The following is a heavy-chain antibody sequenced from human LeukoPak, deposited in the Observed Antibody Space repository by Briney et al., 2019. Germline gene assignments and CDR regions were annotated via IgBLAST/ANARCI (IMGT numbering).Heavy chain of an antibody. D-gene: IGHD6-19*01. V-gene: IGHV3-48*03. Sequence: PGGSLRLSCAASGFTFSNYEMNWVRQTPGKGLEWVSYISSSGNTRYYVDSVKGRFTISRDNAKNSLYLQMNSLRAEDTAVYYCASPLGLGGSGWYVNYWGQGTLVTVSS. CDR1: GFTFSNYE. CDR3: ASPLGLGGSGWYVNY. CDR2: ISSSGNTR. J-gene: IGHJ4*02.